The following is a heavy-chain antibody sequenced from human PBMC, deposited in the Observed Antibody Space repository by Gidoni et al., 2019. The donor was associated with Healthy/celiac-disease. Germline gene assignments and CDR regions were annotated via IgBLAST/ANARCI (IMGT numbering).Heavy chain of an antibody. CDR1: GYTFTSYA. CDR2: INTNTGNP. D-gene: IGHD6-19*01. CDR3: EVRTNSEPPIAVAGTPPGWPDY. V-gene: IGHV7-4-1*02. J-gene: IGHJ4*02. Sequence: QVQLVQSGSELKKPGASVKVSCKASGYTFTSYAMNLLRQAPGQGLEWMGWINTNTGNPTYAQGFTGRFVFSLDTSVSTAYLQISSLKAEDTAVYYCEVRTNSEPPIAVAGTPPGWPDYWGQGTLVTVSS.